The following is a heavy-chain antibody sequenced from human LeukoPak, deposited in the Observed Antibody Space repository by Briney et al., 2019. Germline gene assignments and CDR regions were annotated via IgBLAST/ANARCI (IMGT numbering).Heavy chain of an antibody. CDR3: AKARDSGSPTPDF. V-gene: IGHV3-30*02. CDR2: TRYDESKT. CDR1: GFTFSSNG. J-gene: IGHJ4*02. D-gene: IGHD1-26*01. Sequence: GGSLRLSCAAAGFTFSSNGMHWVRQTPGKGLDWVAFTRYDESKTYYGDSVRGRFTISRDNSKNTLYLQMNSLTTHDSPVYYCAKARDSGSPTPDFWGQGTLVTVSS.